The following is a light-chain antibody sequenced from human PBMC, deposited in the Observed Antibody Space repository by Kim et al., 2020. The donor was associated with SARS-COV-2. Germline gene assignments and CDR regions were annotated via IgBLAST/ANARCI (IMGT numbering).Light chain of an antibody. CDR1: SRRSYY. J-gene: IGLJ2*01. CDR3: NSRDSNNNVI. Sequence: VALGQTVRITCQGDSRRSYYATWYQQKPGQAPMLVIYGKNNRPSEIPDRFSGSSSGNTASLTITGAQAEDEADYYCNSRDSNNNVIFGGGTNLTVL. V-gene: IGLV3-19*01. CDR2: GKN.